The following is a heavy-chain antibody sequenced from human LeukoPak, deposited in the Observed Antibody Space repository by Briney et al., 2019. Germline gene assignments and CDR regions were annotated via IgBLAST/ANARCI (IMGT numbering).Heavy chain of an antibody. Sequence: GGSLRLSCAASGFTFSSYALSWVRQAPGKGLEWVSAISGSGDSTYYADSVKGRFTISRDNSKNTLYLQMSSLRADDTAMYYCAKGPMIAQYFHHWGQGTLVTVSS. CDR2: ISGSGDST. V-gene: IGHV3-23*01. J-gene: IGHJ1*01. D-gene: IGHD3-22*01. CDR1: GFTFSSYA. CDR3: AKGPMIAQYFHH.